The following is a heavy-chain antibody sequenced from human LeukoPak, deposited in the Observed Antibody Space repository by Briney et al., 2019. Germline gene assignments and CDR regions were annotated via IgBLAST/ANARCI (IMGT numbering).Heavy chain of an antibody. V-gene: IGHV1-69*04. CDR3: ARAIHMITFGGVITNEFDY. CDR2: IIPILGIA. Sequence: RASVKVSCTASGGTFSSYAISWVRQAPGQGLEWMGRIIPILGIANYAQKFQGRVTITADKSTSTAYMELSSLRSEDTAVYYCARAIHMITFGGVITNEFDYWGQGTLVTVSS. J-gene: IGHJ4*02. CDR1: GGTFSSYA. D-gene: IGHD3-16*02.